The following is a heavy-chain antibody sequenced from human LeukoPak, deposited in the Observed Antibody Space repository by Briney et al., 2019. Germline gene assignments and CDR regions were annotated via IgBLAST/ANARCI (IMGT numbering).Heavy chain of an antibody. J-gene: IGHJ4*02. CDR3: ARRRIGFYYDSSGYVTLFDY. Sequence: PSETLSLXCAVYGGSFSGYYWSWIRQPPGRGLEWIGEINHSGSTNYNPSLKSRVTISVDTSKNQFSLKLSSVTAADTAVYYCARRRIGFYYDSSGYVTLFDYWGQGTLVTVSS. D-gene: IGHD3-22*01. V-gene: IGHV4-34*01. CDR1: GGSFSGYY. CDR2: INHSGST.